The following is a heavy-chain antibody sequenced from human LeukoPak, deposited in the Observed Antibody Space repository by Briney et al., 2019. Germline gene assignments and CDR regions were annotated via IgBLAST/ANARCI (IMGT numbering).Heavy chain of an antibody. CDR2: IYYSGST. V-gene: IGHV4-59*01. J-gene: IGHJ4*02. CDR1: GGSISSYY. Sequence: PSETLSLTCTVSGGSISSYYWSWIRQPPGKGLEWIGYIYYSGSTNYNPSLKSRVTISVDTSKNQFSLKLSSVTAADTAVYYCARSSGFDWLLAFDYWGQGTLVTVSS. D-gene: IGHD3-9*01. CDR3: ARSSGFDWLLAFDY.